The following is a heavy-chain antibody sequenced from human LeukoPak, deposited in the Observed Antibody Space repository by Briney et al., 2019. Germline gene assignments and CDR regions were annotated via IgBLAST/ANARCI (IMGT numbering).Heavy chain of an antibody. CDR3: ARARDSSAWYSAFDI. CDR1: GGSISSSSYY. CDR2: ISYSGST. J-gene: IGHJ3*02. Sequence: SETLSLTCTVSGGSISSSSYYWGWIRQPPGKGLDWMGYISYSGSTNNNPSLKSRVTISLDTSKNQFSLKLSSVTAADTAVYYCARARDSSAWYSAFDIWGQGTMVTVSS. D-gene: IGHD6-19*01. V-gene: IGHV4-61*05.